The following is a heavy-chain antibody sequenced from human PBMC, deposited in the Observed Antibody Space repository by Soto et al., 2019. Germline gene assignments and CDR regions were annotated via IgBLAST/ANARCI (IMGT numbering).Heavy chain of an antibody. D-gene: IGHD6-13*01. Sequence: GGSLRLSCSASGFTFSSYAMHWVRQAPGKGLEYVSAISSNGGSTYYADSVKGRFTISRDNSKNTLYLQMSSLRAEDTAVYYCVKDSGIAAAGKGAFDIWGQGTMVTVSS. CDR3: VKDSGIAAAGKGAFDI. J-gene: IGHJ3*02. V-gene: IGHV3-64D*06. CDR1: GFTFSSYA. CDR2: ISSNGGST.